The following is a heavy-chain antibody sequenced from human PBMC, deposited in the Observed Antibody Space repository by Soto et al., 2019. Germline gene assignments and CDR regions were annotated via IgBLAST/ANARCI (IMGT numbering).Heavy chain of an antibody. CDR3: VKDLTATIFGVVIVGYYYYGMDV. J-gene: IGHJ6*02. CDR1: ECTFRSYA. Sequence: GVSLRDWYTASECTFRSYAVHWVSQTPGKGLEYVSAISSNGGSTYYADSVKGRFTISRDNSKNTLYLQMSSLRAEDTAVYYCVKDLTATIFGVVIVGYYYYGMDVWGQGPTVTVSS. D-gene: IGHD3-3*01. V-gene: IGHV3-64D*06. CDR2: ISSNGGST.